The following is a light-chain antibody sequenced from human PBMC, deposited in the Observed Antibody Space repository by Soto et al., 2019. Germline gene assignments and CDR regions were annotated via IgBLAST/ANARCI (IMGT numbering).Light chain of an antibody. CDR1: QSVSSSY. CDR2: GAS. V-gene: IGKV3D-20*02. Sequence: VVLTQSRGTLSLSTGERATLSCWASQSVSSSYLAWYQQKPGQAPRLLIYGASSRATGMPDRFSGSGSGTDFTLTISRLEPEDLAVYYCQQRSSWPFAFGPGTKVDIK. CDR3: QQRSSWPFA. J-gene: IGKJ3*01.